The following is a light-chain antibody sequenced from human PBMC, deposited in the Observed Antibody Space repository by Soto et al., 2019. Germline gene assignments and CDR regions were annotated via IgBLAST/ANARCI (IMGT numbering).Light chain of an antibody. CDR3: CSYAGSYTHV. J-gene: IGLJ1*01. CDR1: SSDIGGYNY. V-gene: IGLV2-11*01. Sequence: QSVLAQPRSVSGSPGQSVTISCTGTSSDIGGYNYVSWYQQHPGKAPKLMIYDVIKRPSGVPDRFSGSKSGNTASLTIYGLQAEDEAAYHCCSYAGSYTHVFGTGTKGTVL. CDR2: DVI.